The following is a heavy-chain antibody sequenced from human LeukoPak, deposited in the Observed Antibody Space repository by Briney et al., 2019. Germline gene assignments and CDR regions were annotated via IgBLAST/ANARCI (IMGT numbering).Heavy chain of an antibody. D-gene: IGHD2-8*01. V-gene: IGHV3-23*01. CDR1: GFTFRTYA. CDR2: ITDSGGNT. Sequence: GGSLRLSCTASGFTFRTYAMSWVRQAPGKGLEWVSAITDSGGNTYYAAPVKGRFTISRDNSKNTLYLQMNSLRAEDTAAYYCARAGHCTNGICYTADFDYWGQGTLVTVSS. CDR3: ARAGHCTNGICYTADFDY. J-gene: IGHJ4*02.